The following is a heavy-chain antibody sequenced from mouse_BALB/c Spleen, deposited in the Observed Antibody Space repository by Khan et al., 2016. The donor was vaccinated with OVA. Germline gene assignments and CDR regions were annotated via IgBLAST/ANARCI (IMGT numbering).Heavy chain of an antibody. D-gene: IGHD2-4*01. CDR3: ARNYDYDEGLAY. J-gene: IGHJ3*01. CDR2: IWSGGST. Sequence: QVQLKQSGPGLVQPSQSLSITCTVSGFSLNYYGVHWVRQSPGKGLEWLGVIWSGGSTDSNAPFISRLSISKDNSKSQVFFKMNSLQSNDTAIYYCARNYDYDEGLAYWGQGTLVTVSA. V-gene: IGHV2-2*03. CDR1: GFSLNYYG.